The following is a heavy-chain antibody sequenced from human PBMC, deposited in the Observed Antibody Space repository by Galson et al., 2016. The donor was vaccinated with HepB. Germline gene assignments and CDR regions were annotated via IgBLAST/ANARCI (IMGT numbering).Heavy chain of an antibody. J-gene: IGHJ5*02. CDR3: ARGEARQLDLVWFDP. CDR1: GYTFTDYY. D-gene: IGHD1-1*01. Sequence: SVKVSCKASGYTFTDYYLHWVRQAPGQGLEWMGWMNPKNGVTKFAQRFQERVTMTRDTSITTAYLELRRLRSDDTAVYYCARGEARQLDLVWFDPWGQGSLVTVSS. V-gene: IGHV1-2*02. CDR2: MNPKNGVT.